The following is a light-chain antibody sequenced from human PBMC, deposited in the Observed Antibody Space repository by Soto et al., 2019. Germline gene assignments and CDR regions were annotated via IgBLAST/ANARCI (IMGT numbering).Light chain of an antibody. J-gene: IGLJ3*02. CDR1: SSNIRNNY. Sequence: QSVLTQPPSVSAAPGQKVTVSCSGSSSNIRNNYVSWYQHLPGTAPKLLIYENNKRPSGIPDRFSGSKSGTSATLGITGLQTGDEADYYCGAWDSSLSAGVFGGGTKLTVL. V-gene: IGLV1-51*02. CDR2: ENN. CDR3: GAWDSSLSAGV.